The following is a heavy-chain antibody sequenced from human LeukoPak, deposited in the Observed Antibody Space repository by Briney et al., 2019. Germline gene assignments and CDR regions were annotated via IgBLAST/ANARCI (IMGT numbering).Heavy chain of an antibody. D-gene: IGHD3-3*01. V-gene: IGHV1-69*05. CDR2: IIPIFGTA. CDR1: GGTFSSYA. CDR3: ARARYYDFWSGYFLRTWFDP. Sequence: GASVKVSCKASGGTFSSYAISWVRQAPGQGLEWMGGIIPIFGTANYAQKFQGRVTITTDESTGTAYMELSSLRSEDTAVYYCARARYYDFWSGYFLRTWFDPWGQGTLVTVSS. J-gene: IGHJ5*02.